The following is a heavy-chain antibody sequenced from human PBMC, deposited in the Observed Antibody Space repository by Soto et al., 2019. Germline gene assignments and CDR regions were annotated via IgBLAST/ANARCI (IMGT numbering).Heavy chain of an antibody. V-gene: IGHV1-2*02. J-gene: IGHJ6*02. CDR3: ARQRADEYSNIVYYYYGMDV. D-gene: IGHD6-6*01. Sequence: SVNSSCKASVYTLTSYYMRLVRQAPGQGLEWMGWINPNSGGTNYAQKFQGRVTMTRDTAISTAYMELSRLRSDETAVYYCARQRADEYSNIVYYYYGMDVWGQGTTVTVSS. CDR2: INPNSGGT. CDR1: VYTLTSYY.